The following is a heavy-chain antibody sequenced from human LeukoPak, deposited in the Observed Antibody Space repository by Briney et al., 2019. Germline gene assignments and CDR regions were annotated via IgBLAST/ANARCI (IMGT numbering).Heavy chain of an antibody. CDR1: GFTFSNYA. V-gene: IGHV3-23*01. CDR2: IGGSGVNA. CDR3: AKDSTWIQLWFDY. J-gene: IGHJ4*02. Sequence: QSGGSLRLSCAASGFTFSNYAMTWVRQAPGKGLEWVSVIGGSGVNAYYADSVKGRFTISRDNSENTVYLQMNSLRADDTALYYCAKDSTWIQLWFDYWGQGTLVTVSS. D-gene: IGHD5-18*01.